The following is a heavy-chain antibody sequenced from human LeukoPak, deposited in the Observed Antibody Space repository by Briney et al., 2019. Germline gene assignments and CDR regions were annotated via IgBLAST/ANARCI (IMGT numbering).Heavy chain of an antibody. D-gene: IGHD5-18*01. J-gene: IGHJ4*02. V-gene: IGHV3-33*01. Sequence: GRSLRLSCAASGFTFSSYGMPWVRQAPGKGLEWVAVIWYDGSNKYYADSVKGRFTISRDNSKNTLYLQMNSLRAEDTAVYYCARGNGYSYGYFDYWGQGTLVTVSS. CDR1: GFTFSSYG. CDR3: ARGNGYSYGYFDY. CDR2: IWYDGSNK.